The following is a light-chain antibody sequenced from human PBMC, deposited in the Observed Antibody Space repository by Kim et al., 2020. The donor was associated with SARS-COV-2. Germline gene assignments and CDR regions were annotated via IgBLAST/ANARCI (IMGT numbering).Light chain of an antibody. V-gene: IGKV1-5*03. CDR3: QEYNTYSPT. Sequence: ASVGDRVTITCRASHTITDWLAWYQQKPGQAPKLLIYKASRLESGVPSRFSGSGSGTEFTLTISSLQPDDFATYYCQEYNTYSPTFGRGTKVDIK. CDR1: HTITDW. J-gene: IGKJ1*01. CDR2: KAS.